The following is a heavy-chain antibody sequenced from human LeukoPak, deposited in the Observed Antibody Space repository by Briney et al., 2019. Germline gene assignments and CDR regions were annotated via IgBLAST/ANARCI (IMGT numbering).Heavy chain of an antibody. Sequence: PSETLSLTCAVYGGSFSGYYWSWIRQPPGKGLEWIGEINHSGSTNYNPSLKSRVTISLDTSKNQFSLKLSSVTAADTAVYFCAREDYYNSGGYYLDYWGQGTLVTVSS. CDR2: INHSGST. J-gene: IGHJ4*02. CDR3: AREDYYNSGGYYLDY. CDR1: GGSFSGYY. V-gene: IGHV4-34*01. D-gene: IGHD3-22*01.